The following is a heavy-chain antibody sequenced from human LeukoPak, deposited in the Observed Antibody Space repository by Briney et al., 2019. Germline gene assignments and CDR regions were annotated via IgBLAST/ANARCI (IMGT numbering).Heavy chain of an antibody. D-gene: IGHD5-12*01. Sequence: ASVKVSCKASGYTFTGYYIHWVRQAPGQGLEWMGWINPYSGDTNYAQKFQGRVTMTRDTSISTAYMELSRLRSDDTAVYYCARSPIARYSGYDSVPRFDYWGQGTLVTVSS. CDR2: INPYSGDT. J-gene: IGHJ4*02. V-gene: IGHV1-2*02. CDR3: ARSPIARYSGYDSVPRFDY. CDR1: GYTFTGYY.